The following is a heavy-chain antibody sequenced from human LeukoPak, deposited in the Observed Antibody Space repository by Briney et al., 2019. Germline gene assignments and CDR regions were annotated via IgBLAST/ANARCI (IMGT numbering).Heavy chain of an antibody. J-gene: IGHJ4*02. CDR2: IYYSGST. D-gene: IGHD3-22*01. CDR3: ARAHSSGYYLFDYFDY. V-gene: IGHV4-59*01. CDR1: GGSISSYY. Sequence: SETLSLTCTVSGGSISSYYWSWIRQPPGKGLEWIGYIYYSGSTNYNPSLKSRVTISVDTSKNQFSLKLSSVTAAGTAVYYCARAHSSGYYLFDYFDYWGQGTLVTVSS.